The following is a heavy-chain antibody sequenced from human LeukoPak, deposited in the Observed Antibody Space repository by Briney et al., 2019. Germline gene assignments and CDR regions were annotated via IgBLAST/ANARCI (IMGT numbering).Heavy chain of an antibody. J-gene: IGHJ4*02. CDR2: LSYDGKHE. V-gene: IGHV3-30*18. CDR1: GFIFSNYA. CDR3: VKPYPTLTTSSVLDN. Sequence: GGSLRLSCATSGFIFSNYAFHWVRQAPGKGLEWGAALSYDGKHEHYADPVKGRFTMSGDNSKNTVFLQIDSLTTEDSAVYYCVKPYPTLTTSSVLDNWGQGTLVTVSS. D-gene: IGHD4-17*01.